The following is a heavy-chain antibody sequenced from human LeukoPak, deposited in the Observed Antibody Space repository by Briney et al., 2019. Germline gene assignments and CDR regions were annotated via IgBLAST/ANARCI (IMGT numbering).Heavy chain of an antibody. Sequence: GGSLRLSCTASGFTFSSYWMNWVRQAPGKGLEWVANIKQDGSEKYNVDSVKGRFTISRDNAKKSLYLQMNSLRAEDTAVYYCARETEMANLDYWGQGTLVTVSS. CDR1: GFTFSSYW. V-gene: IGHV3-7*04. CDR3: ARETEMANLDY. D-gene: IGHD5-24*01. CDR2: IKQDGSEK. J-gene: IGHJ4*02.